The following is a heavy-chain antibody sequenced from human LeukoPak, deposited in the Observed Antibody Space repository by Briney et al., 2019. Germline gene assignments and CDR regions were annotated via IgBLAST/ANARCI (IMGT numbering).Heavy chain of an antibody. V-gene: IGHV4-39*01. CDR1: GGHISSSSYY. Sequence: PSETLSLTCTVSGGHISSSSYYWGWIRPPPGKGLEWIGSIYYSGSTYYNPSLKSRVTISVDTSKNQFSLKLSSVTAADTAVYYCARLPEYSSSLIDYWGQGTLVTVSS. J-gene: IGHJ4*02. CDR2: IYYSGST. CDR3: ARLPEYSSSLIDY. D-gene: IGHD6-6*01.